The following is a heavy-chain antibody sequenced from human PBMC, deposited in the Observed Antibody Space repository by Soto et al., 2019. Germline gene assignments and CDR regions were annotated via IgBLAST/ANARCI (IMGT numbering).Heavy chain of an antibody. D-gene: IGHD3-22*01. CDR3: ARASTYYYDSSGLSPTYFDY. V-gene: IGHV4-31*03. CDR1: GGSISSGGYY. J-gene: IGHJ4*02. CDR2: IYYSGST. Sequence: SETLSLTCTVSGGSISSGGYYWSWIRQHPGKGLEWIGYIYYSGSTYYNPSLKSRVTISVDTSKNQFSLKLSSVTAADTAVYYCARASTYYYDSSGLSPTYFDYWGQGTLVTVS.